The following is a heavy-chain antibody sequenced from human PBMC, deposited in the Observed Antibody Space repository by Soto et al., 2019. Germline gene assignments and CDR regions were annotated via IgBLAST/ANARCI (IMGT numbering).Heavy chain of an antibody. D-gene: IGHD4-17*01. Sequence: GGSLRLSCTACGFTFSNYAMNWVRQAPGKGLEWVSSISGSGTSTYHADSVKGRFTISRDNSENTLYLQMNSLRAEDTAIYYCAKDMRTDGVWDIDFWGQGTLVTVSS. CDR2: ISGSGTST. J-gene: IGHJ4*02. CDR3: AKDMRTDGVWDIDF. V-gene: IGHV3-23*01. CDR1: GFTFSNYA.